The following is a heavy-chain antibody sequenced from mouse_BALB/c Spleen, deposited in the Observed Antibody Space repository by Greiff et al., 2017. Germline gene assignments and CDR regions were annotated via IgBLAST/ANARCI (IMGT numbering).Heavy chain of an antibody. CDR1: GFTFSSFG. CDR2: ISSGSSTI. CDR3: ARYGEYYGSSFAMDY. J-gene: IGHJ4*01. Sequence: EVMLVESGGGLVQPGGSRKLSCAASGFTFSSFGMHWVRQAPEKGLEWVAYISSGSSTIYYADTVKGRFTISRDNPKNTLFLQMTSLRSEDTAMYYCARYGEYYGSSFAMDYWGQGTSVTVSS. D-gene: IGHD1-1*01. V-gene: IGHV5-17*02.